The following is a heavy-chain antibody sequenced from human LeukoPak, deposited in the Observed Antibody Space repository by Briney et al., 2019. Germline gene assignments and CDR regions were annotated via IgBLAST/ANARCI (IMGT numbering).Heavy chain of an antibody. CDR1: GYTFTSYG. V-gene: IGHV1-18*01. J-gene: IGHJ5*02. Sequence: ASVKVSCKASGYTFTSYGISWVRQAPGQGLEWMGWIRAYNGNTNYAQKLQGRVTMTTDTSTSTAYMELRSLRSDDTAVYYCARDQIAAGLNWFDPWGQGTLVTVSS. D-gene: IGHD6-13*01. CDR3: ARDQIAAGLNWFDP. CDR2: IRAYNGNT.